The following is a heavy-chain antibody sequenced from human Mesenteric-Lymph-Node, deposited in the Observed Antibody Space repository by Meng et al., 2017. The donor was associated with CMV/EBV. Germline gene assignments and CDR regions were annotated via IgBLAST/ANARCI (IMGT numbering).Heavy chain of an antibody. CDR2: IIPILGVA. V-gene: IGHV1-69*10. CDR3: AREFQYFDRGAFYSHYAFDI. Sequence: SVKVSCKASGGTFSSYAINWVRQAPGQGLEWMGGIIPILGVANYAQTLQGRLTITADKSTSTAYMELSSLRFEDTALYYCAREFQYFDRGAFYSHYAFDIWGQGTVVTVSS. CDR1: GGTFSSYA. D-gene: IGHD3-9*01. J-gene: IGHJ3*02.